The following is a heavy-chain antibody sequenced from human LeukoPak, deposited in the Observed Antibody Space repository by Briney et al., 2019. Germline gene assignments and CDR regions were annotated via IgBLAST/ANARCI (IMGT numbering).Heavy chain of an antibody. CDR2: ISSTSAHI. CDR3: ARLPGYSSSWYDWYFDL. D-gene: IGHD6-13*01. CDR1: GFSFSTYS. J-gene: IGHJ2*01. V-gene: IGHV3-21*01. Sequence: PGGSLRLSCAASGFSFSTYSMNWVRQAPGKGLEWVSSISSTSAHIFYADSVKGRFSISRDNAKNSLYLQMNSLRAEDTAVYYCARLPGYSSSWYDWYFDLWGRGTLVTVSS.